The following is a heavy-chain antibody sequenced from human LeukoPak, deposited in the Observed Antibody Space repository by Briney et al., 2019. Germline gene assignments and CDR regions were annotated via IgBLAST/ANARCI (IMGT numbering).Heavy chain of an antibody. V-gene: IGHV4-34*01. J-gene: IGHJ4*02. D-gene: IGHD3-10*01. CDR2: INHRGST. CDR1: GGSFSVNS. CDR3: AAFAMDRGDYFFDY. Sequence: SETLSLTCALYGGSFSVNSYNWIRHPPGKGLEWIGEINHRGSTSSSPSLRSRTTISIDTSQNQFSLKLNSVTAADTAVYYCAAFAMDRGDYFFDYWDQGALVTVSS.